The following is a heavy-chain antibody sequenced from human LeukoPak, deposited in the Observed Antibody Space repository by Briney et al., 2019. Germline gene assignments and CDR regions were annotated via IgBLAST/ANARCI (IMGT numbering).Heavy chain of an antibody. CDR1: GFTFSNYA. CDR3: AKGSSLPGSYTTRVYDS. J-gene: IGHJ4*02. V-gene: IGHV3-23*01. CDR2: ITASAAAT. Sequence: PGGSLRLSCAASGFTFSNYAMAWVRQATGRGLEWVSAITASAAATFYADSVRGRFTISRDNSENTLYLQMNSLRADDTAIYYCAKGSSLPGSYTTRVYDSWGQGTLVTVSS. D-gene: IGHD3-10*01.